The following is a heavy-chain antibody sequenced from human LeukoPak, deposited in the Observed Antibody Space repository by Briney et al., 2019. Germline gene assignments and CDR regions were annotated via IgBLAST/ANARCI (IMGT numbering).Heavy chain of an antibody. CDR2: ISGSGDST. CDR1: GFNFSNYA. Sequence: GGSLRLSCAASGFNFSNYAMTWVRQAPGKGLECVSGISGSGDSTYYADSVKGRFTISRDNSKNTLYLQMNSLRAEDSALYYCAKDRSLVPAALNYWGQGTLVIVSS. J-gene: IGHJ4*02. D-gene: IGHD2-2*01. CDR3: AKDRSLVPAALNY. V-gene: IGHV3-23*01.